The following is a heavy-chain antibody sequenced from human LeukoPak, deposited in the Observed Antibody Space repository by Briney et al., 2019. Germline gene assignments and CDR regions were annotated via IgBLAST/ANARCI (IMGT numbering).Heavy chain of an antibody. J-gene: IGHJ4*02. CDR3: ARDGYNQRGVFDY. D-gene: IGHD5-24*01. V-gene: IGHV4-39*07. CDR1: GGSISSSSYY. Sequence: PSETLSLTCTVSGGSISSSSYYWGWIRQPPGKGLEWIGSIYYSGSTYYNPSLKSRVTISVDTSKNQFSLKLSSVTAADTAVYYCARDGYNQRGVFDYWGQGTLVTVSS. CDR2: IYYSGST.